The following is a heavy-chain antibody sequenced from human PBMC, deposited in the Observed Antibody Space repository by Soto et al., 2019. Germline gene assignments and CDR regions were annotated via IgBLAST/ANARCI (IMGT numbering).Heavy chain of an antibody. Sequence: SGPTLVNPTQTLTLTCTFSAFSLSTGGVGVGWIRQPPGKALEWLAHIYWDDDKRYSPSLRSRLTITKDTSKNQVVLTMTNMDPVDTATYYCARSYGSGSYTPNWFDPWGRGTLVTVSS. J-gene: IGHJ5*02. V-gene: IGHV2-5*02. CDR1: AFSLSTGGVG. D-gene: IGHD3-10*01. CDR3: ARSYGSGSYTPNWFDP. CDR2: IYWDDDK.